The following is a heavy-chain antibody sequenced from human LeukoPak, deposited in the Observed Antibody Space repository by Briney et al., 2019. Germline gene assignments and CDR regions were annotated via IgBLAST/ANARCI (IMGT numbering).Heavy chain of an antibody. J-gene: IGHJ4*02. Sequence: GGSLRLSCAASGFTFSSYAMSWVRQAPGKGLEWVANIKQDGSEKYYVDSVKGRFTISRDNAKNSLYLQMNSLRAEDTAVYYCAREYGSGSFRYWGQGTLVTVSS. CDR3: AREYGSGSFRY. CDR1: GFTFSSYA. V-gene: IGHV3-7*01. D-gene: IGHD3-10*01. CDR2: IKQDGSEK.